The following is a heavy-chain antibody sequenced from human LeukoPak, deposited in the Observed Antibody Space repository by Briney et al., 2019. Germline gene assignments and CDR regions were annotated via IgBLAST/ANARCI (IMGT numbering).Heavy chain of an antibody. CDR2: IKQDGSEK. V-gene: IGHV3-7*01. J-gene: IGHJ4*01. CDR3: ARVDYYDSSGFDY. Sequence: GGSLRLSCAASGFTFSSYWMSWVRQAPGKGLEWVANIKQDGSEKYYVDSVKGRFTISRDNAKNSLYLQMNSLRAEDTAVYYCARVDYYDSSGFDYWGHGTLVTVSS. D-gene: IGHD3-22*01. CDR1: GFTFSSYW.